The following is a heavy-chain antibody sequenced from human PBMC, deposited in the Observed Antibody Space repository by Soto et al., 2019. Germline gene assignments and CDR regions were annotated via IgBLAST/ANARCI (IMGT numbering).Heavy chain of an antibody. CDR3: ARKTEGSNPCDD. J-gene: IGHJ4*02. CDR1: GYSIRSSNW. CDR2: IYYSGST. Sequence: QVQLQESGPGLVKPSDTLSLTCGVSGYSIRSSNWWGWIRQPPGKGLEWIGYIYYSGSTHYNPSLKSRVSRSVDTSKNQLSLKLSSVTAVDTAVYYCARKTEGSNPCDDWGQGTLVTVSS. V-gene: IGHV4-28*01.